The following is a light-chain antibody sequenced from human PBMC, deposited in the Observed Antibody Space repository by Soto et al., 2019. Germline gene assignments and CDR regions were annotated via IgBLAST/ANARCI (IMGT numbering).Light chain of an antibody. J-gene: IGLJ1*01. Sequence: QSVLTQPPSVSGAPGQSVTFSGIGSSSNIGADDDVHWYQQLPGTAPKLLVYSNINRPSGVPDRFSGSKSGASAALAITGLQAEDEADYYCQSYDSSLGFVFGTGTKLTVL. CDR3: QSYDSSLGFV. CDR1: SSNIGADDD. V-gene: IGLV1-40*01. CDR2: SNI.